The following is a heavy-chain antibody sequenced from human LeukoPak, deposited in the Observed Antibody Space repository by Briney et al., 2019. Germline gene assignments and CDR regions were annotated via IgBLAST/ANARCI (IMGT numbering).Heavy chain of an antibody. CDR2: INTNTGNP. CDR3: ATQPYYYDSSGYRYYFDY. Sequence: ASVKVSCKASGYTFTSYAMNWVRQAPGQGLEWMGWINTNTGNPTYAQGFTGRFVFSLDTSVSTAYLQISSLKAEDTAVYYCATQPYYYDSSGYRYYFDYWGQGTLVTVSS. V-gene: IGHV7-4-1*02. D-gene: IGHD3-22*01. J-gene: IGHJ4*02. CDR1: GYTFTSYA.